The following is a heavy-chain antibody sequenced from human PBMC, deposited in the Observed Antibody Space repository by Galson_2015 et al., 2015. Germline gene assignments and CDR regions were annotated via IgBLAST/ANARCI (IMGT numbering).Heavy chain of an antibody. V-gene: IGHV3-30-3*01. CDR3: ARGSAHDWRDSYYYGVDV. CDR2: ISYDGNDK. J-gene: IGHJ6*02. CDR1: GFTFSSSA. D-gene: IGHD3-9*01. Sequence: SLRLSCAASGFTFSSSAMHWVRQAPGKGLELVASISYDGNDKYYAGSVKGRFTISRDNSKNTLSLQVNSLTTEDTAVYYCARGSAHDWRDSYYYGVDVWGQGTTVTVSS.